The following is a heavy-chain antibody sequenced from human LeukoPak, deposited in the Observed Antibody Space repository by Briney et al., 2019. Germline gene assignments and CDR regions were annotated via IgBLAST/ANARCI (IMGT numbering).Heavy chain of an antibody. D-gene: IGHD5-12*01. CDR1: GFTFSGSA. CDR3: MSGYGWFDP. J-gene: IGHJ5*02. Sequence: GGSLRLSCAASGFTFSGSAMHWVRQASGKGLEWVGRIRSKANSYATAYAASVKGRFTISRDDSKNTAYLQMNSLKTEDTAVYYCMSGYGWFDPWGQGTLATVSS. CDR2: IRSKANSYAT. V-gene: IGHV3-73*01.